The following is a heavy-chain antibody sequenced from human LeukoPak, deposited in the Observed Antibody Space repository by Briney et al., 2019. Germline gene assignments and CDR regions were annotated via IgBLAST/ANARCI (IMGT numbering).Heavy chain of an antibody. CDR3: SRVLRGLEVGY. V-gene: IGHV1-2*02. CDR1: GYTFTGYY. D-gene: IGHD3-3*01. J-gene: IGHJ4*02. CDR2: INPNSGGT. Sequence: ASVNVSCKASGYTFTGYYMHWVRQAPGQGLERMGWINPNSGGTNYAQTVQGRGSMTRDTSISTDYMELSRLRSDDAAVYYCSRVLRGLEVGYWGQGTLVTVSS.